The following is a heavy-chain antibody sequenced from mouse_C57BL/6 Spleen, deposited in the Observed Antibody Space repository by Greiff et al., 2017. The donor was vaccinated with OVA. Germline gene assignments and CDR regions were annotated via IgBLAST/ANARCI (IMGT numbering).Heavy chain of an antibody. CDR2: IHPSDSDT. CDR3: AISPYDGYYEAY. V-gene: IGHV1-74*01. Sequence: QVQLQQPGAELVKPGASVKVSCKASGYTFTSYWMHWVKQRPGQGLEWIGRIHPSDSDTNYNQKFKGKATLTVDKSSSTAYMQLSSLTSEDSAVYYCAISPYDGYYEAYWGQGTLVTVSA. CDR1: GYTFTSYW. D-gene: IGHD2-3*01. J-gene: IGHJ3*01.